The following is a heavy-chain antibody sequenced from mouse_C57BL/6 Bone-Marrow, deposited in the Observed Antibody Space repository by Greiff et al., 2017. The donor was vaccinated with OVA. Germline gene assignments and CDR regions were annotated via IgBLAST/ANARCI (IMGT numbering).Heavy chain of an antibody. V-gene: IGHV5-16*01. CDR1: GFTFSDYY. CDR2: INYDGSST. CDR3: ARGGTGTFFDY. J-gene: IGHJ2*01. Sequence: EVKLMESEGGLVQPGSSMKLSCTASGFTFSDYYMAWVRQVPEKGLEWVANINYDGSSTYYLDSLKSRFIISRDNAKNILYLQMSSLKSEDTATYYCARGGTGTFFDYWGQGTTLTVSS. D-gene: IGHD4-1*01.